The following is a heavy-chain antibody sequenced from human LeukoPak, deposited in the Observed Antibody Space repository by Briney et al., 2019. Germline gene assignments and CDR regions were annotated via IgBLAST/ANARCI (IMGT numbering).Heavy chain of an antibody. CDR2: TYYRSKWYY. D-gene: IGHD6-13*01. V-gene: IGHV6-1*01. J-gene: IGHJ4*02. CDR1: GDSVSSNSAA. CDR3: ARGGPPDSSSWYYFDY. Sequence: SQTLSLTCAISGDSVSSNSAAWNWIRQSPSRGLEWLGRTYYRSKWYYDYAVAVKSRISINPDTSKNQFSLQLSSVTPEDTAVYYCARGGPPDSSSWYYFDYWGQGTLVTVSS.